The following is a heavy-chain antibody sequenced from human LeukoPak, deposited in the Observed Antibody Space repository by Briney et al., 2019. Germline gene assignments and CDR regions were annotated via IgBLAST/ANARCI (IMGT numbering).Heavy chain of an antibody. V-gene: IGHV3-74*01. D-gene: IGHD2-2*01. CDR1: GNYW. Sequence: GGSLRLSCAASGNYWMHWVRQAPGKGLVWVSHINSDGSWTSYADSVKGRFTISKDNAKNTVYLQMNDLRAEDTAVYYCVSFYETYWGRGTLVTVSS. CDR2: INSDGSWT. J-gene: IGHJ4*02. CDR3: VSFYETY.